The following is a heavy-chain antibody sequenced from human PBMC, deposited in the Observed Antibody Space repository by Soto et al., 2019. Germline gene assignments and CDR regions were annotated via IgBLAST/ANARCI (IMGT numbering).Heavy chain of an antibody. D-gene: IGHD4-17*01. V-gene: IGHV4-59*01. CDR1: GGSISSYD. CDR2: IYYSGST. J-gene: IGHJ3*02. CDR3: ARDSEDYGDSSAFDI. Sequence: TSETLSLTCTVSGGSISSYDWSWIRQPPGKGLEWIGYIYYSGSTNYNPSLKSRVTISVDTSKNQFSLKLSSVTAADTAVYYCARDSEDYGDSSAFDIWGQGTMVTVSS.